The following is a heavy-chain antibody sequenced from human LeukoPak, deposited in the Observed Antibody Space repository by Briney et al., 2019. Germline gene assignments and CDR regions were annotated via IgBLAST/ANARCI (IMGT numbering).Heavy chain of an antibody. CDR1: VYSFTSFW. D-gene: IGHD1-1*01. CDR2: IYSGDSDT. J-gene: IGHJ4*02. Sequence: GESLKISCMGSVYSFTSFWIAWVRQMPGKGLDWMGIIYSGDSDTRYSQSFLGQVSSSVDKSISPAYLQWSSLKASDTAFYYCARQIQLTSNADYWGQGTLVTVSS. CDR3: ARQIQLTSNADY. V-gene: IGHV5-51*01.